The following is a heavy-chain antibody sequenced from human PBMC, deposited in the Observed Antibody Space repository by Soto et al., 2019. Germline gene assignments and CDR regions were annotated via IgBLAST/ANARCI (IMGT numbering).Heavy chain of an antibody. Sequence: ASVKVSCKASEYTFTTYSLHWVRQAPGQGLEWMGIINPTSSTTSDAQKFQGRVTMTRDMSTSTVYMELSSLRSEDTVVYYCARDLYSSSWYVRAFDMWGQGTMVTVSS. CDR3: ARDLYSSSWYVRAFDM. CDR2: INPTSSTT. J-gene: IGHJ3*02. V-gene: IGHV1-46*03. D-gene: IGHD6-13*01. CDR1: EYTFTTYS.